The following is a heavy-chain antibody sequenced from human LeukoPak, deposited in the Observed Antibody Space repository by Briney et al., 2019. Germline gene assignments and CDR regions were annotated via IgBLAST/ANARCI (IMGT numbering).Heavy chain of an antibody. Sequence: ASVKVSCKASGYTFTRYDISWVRQATGQGLEWMGWMNPRSGYAGYAQKFRGRVTISRNTSISTAYMELSSLKSEDTAVYYCVRGGDWEQELPGYYDYCGQGTLVTVSS. J-gene: IGHJ4*02. CDR3: VRGGDWEQELPGYYDY. CDR1: GYTFTRYD. V-gene: IGHV1-8*03. CDR2: MNPRSGYA. D-gene: IGHD6-13*01.